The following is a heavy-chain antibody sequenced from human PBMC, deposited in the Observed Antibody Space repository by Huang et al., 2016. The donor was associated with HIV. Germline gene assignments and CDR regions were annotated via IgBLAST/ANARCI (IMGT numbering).Heavy chain of an antibody. Sequence: EVHLVQSGAEVKEPGESLKISCQASGYNFDSYWIGWVRQMPGKGLEWMGVIYPGDSDPRYDPSFQGQVTISADQSINTAYLQWSSWKASDTAIYFCARQGLWLPPTDPFDYWGQGTPVTVSA. V-gene: IGHV5-51*01. CDR1: GYNFDSYW. D-gene: IGHD3-10*01. CDR2: IYPGDSDP. J-gene: IGHJ4*02. CDR3: ARQGLWLPPTDPFDY.